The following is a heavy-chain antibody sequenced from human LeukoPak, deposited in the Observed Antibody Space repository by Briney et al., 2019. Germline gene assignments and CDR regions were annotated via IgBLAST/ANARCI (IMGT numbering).Heavy chain of an antibody. Sequence: GGSLRLSCAASGFTFSSYAMSWVRQAPGKGLEWVSAISGSGGSTYYADSVKGRFTISRDNSKNPLYLQMSSLRAGDTAVYYCAKDRGTMVRGVTIFDYWGQGTLVTVSS. CDR2: ISGSGGST. CDR3: AKDRGTMVRGVTIFDY. D-gene: IGHD3-10*01. CDR1: GFTFSSYA. V-gene: IGHV3-23*01. J-gene: IGHJ4*02.